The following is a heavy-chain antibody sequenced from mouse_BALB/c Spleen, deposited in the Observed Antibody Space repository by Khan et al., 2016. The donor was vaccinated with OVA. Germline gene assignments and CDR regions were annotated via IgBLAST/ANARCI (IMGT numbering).Heavy chain of an antibody. Sequence: VQLQESGPGLVAPSQSLSITCTVSGFSLTGFGINWVRQPPGKGLEWLGMIWGDGSTDYNSDLKSRLSISKDNSKSQVFLKMNSLQTDDTARYYCARELRLEGFAYWGQGTLVTVSA. J-gene: IGHJ3*01. V-gene: IGHV2-6-7*01. CDR1: GFSLTGFG. D-gene: IGHD1-2*01. CDR3: ARELRLEGFAY. CDR2: IWGDGST.